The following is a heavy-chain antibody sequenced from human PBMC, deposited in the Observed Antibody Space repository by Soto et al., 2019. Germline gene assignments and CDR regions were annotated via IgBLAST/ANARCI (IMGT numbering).Heavy chain of an antibody. V-gene: IGHV5-51*03. J-gene: IGHJ4*02. Sequence: EVQLVQSGAEVKKPGESLKISCKGSGYTFITHWIAWVRQMPGKGLEWMGIIYPADSDSKYSPSFQGQVTFSVDKSISTAYLQWNSLRASDTAMYYCAVVNFRENYFDFWGQGTLVTVSS. D-gene: IGHD3-3*01. CDR2: IYPADSDS. CDR1: GYTFITHW. CDR3: AVVNFRENYFDF.